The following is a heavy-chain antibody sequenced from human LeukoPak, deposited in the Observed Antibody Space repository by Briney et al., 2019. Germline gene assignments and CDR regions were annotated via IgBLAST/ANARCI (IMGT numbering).Heavy chain of an antibody. Sequence: GGSLRLSCAASGFTFSSYAMSWVRQAPGKGLEWVSAISGSGGSTYYADSVKGRFTISRDNSKNTLYLQMNSLRAEDTAVYYCAKGGGTLAYYYYYMDVWGKGTTVTVSS. J-gene: IGHJ6*03. CDR2: ISGSGGST. CDR3: AKGGGTLAYYYYYMDV. CDR1: GFTFSSYA. V-gene: IGHV3-23*01. D-gene: IGHD2-15*01.